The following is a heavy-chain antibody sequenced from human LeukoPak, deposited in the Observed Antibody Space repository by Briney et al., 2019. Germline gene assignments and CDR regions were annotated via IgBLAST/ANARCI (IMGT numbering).Heavy chain of an antibody. CDR3: ATEGEMATTHPLDY. CDR2: ISSSSSYI. J-gene: IGHJ4*02. D-gene: IGHD5-24*01. V-gene: IGHV3-21*01. CDR1: GFTFSSYS. Sequence: GGSLRLSCAASGFTFSSYSMNWVRQAPGKGLEWVSSISSSSSYIYYADSVKGRFTISRDNAKNSLYLQMNSLRAEDTAMYYCATEGEMATTHPLDYWGQGTLVTVSS.